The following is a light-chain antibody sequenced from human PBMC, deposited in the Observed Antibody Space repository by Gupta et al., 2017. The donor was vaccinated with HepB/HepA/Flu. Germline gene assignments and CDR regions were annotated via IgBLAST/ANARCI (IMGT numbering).Light chain of an antibody. Sequence: QSALTQPASVSGSPGKPITISCTGTSSDVGSYNLVSWYQQHPGKAPKLMIYEVSKRPSGVSNRFSGSKSGNTASLTISGLQAEDEADYYCCSYAGSSTWVFGGGTKLTVL. CDR1: SSDVGSYNL. J-gene: IGLJ2*01. CDR3: CSYAGSSTWV. CDR2: EVS. V-gene: IGLV2-23*02.